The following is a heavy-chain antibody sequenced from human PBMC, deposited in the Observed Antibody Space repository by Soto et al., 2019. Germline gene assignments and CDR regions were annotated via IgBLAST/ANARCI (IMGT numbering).Heavy chain of an antibody. V-gene: IGHV1-46*01. CDR3: GWRKGVRPGGGGTEPLDI. Sequence: QVQLVQSGAEVKKPGASVKISCEASGYSFTSQYVHWVRQAPGQGLEWMGIINPNGGSTTYAQKFPGQVPQTREPAPEKIFKGAGNPAMGGTGVFLWGWRKGVRPGGGGTEPLDIWGQGTMVTVAS. D-gene: IGHD3-10*01. CDR2: INPNGGST. J-gene: IGHJ3*02. CDR1: GYSFTSQY.